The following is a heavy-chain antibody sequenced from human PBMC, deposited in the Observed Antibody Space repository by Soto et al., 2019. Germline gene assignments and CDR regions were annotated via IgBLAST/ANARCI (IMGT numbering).Heavy chain of an antibody. V-gene: IGHV3-13*01. CDR2: IGTAGDT. J-gene: IGHJ6*02. D-gene: IGHD6-13*01. Sequence: PGGSLRLSCAASGFTFSSYDMHWVRQATGKGLEWVSAIGTAGDTYYPGSVKGRFTISRENAKNSLYLQMNSLRAGDTAVYYCARDFRLAAAGLRYYYYYGMDVWGQGTTVTVSS. CDR3: ARDFRLAAAGLRYYYYYGMDV. CDR1: GFTFSSYD.